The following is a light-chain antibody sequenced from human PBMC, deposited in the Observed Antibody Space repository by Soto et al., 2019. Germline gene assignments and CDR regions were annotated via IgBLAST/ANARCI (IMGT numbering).Light chain of an antibody. CDR1: QSVSSN. J-gene: IGKJ4*01. CDR2: GAS. CDR3: QQRSDWPPSLT. Sequence: EVVMTQSPDTLSVSPGERATLSCRASQSVSSNLAWYQQKLGQAPRLLIHGASTRATGISARFSGSGSGTEFTLTISSLQSEDLGVYYCQQRSDWPPSLTFGGGTKVEIK. V-gene: IGKV3-15*01.